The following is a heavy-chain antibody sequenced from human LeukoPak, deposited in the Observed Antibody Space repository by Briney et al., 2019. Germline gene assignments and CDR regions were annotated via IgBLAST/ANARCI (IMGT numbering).Heavy chain of an antibody. D-gene: IGHD3-10*01. CDR1: GFTFSNYA. J-gene: IGHJ3*02. CDR3: AKDLSGRYSIDAFDI. V-gene: IGHV3-23*01. Sequence: GGSLRLSRAASGFTFSNYAMSWVRQAPGKGLEWVSCISGTGGGTYYADSVKGRFTISRENSKNTLYLQINSLRAEDTAVYYCAKDLSGRYSIDAFDIWGQGTMVTVSS. CDR2: ISGTGGGT.